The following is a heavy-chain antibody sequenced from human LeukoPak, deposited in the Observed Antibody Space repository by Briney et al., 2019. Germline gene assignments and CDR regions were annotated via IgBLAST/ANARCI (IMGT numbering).Heavy chain of an antibody. V-gene: IGHV5-51*01. D-gene: IGHD2-15*01. Sequence: GESLKISRKGSGYSFTSYWIGWVRQMPGKGLEWMGIIYPGDSDTRYSPSFQGQVTISADKSISTAYLQWSSLKASDTAMYYCARAGTNCSGGSCYSNYWGQGTLVTVSS. CDR3: ARAGTNCSGGSCYSNY. J-gene: IGHJ4*02. CDR2: IYPGDSDT. CDR1: GYSFTSYW.